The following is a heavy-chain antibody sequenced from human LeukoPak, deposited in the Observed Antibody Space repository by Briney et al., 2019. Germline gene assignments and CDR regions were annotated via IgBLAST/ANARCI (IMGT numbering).Heavy chain of an antibody. CDR1: GFTFSRYW. J-gene: IGHJ4*01. CDR3: VRSAFLTTEFYFDY. CDR2: INTDGRTI. Sequence: RGSLRLSCAASGFTFSRYWMHWVRQAPGKGLVWVSRINTDGRTITYADSVKGRFTISRDNAKNTLYLQMNSLRAEDTAVYYCVRSAFLTTEFYFDYWGHGTLVTVSS. V-gene: IGHV3-74*01. D-gene: IGHD4-11*01.